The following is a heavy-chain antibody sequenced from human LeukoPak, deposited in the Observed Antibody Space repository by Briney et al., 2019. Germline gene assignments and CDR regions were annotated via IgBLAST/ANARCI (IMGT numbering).Heavy chain of an antibody. CDR3: ARGYGESHFDY. D-gene: IGHD5-18*01. Sequence: PGGSLRLSCAASGFTFSSYGMHLVRQTPGKGVEWVSFIRYDGTNQYYADSVKGRFTISRDNSKNTLYLQMNSLKPEDTAVYFCARGYGESHFDYWGQGTLVTVSS. CDR2: IRYDGTNQ. CDR1: GFTFSSYG. J-gene: IGHJ4*02. V-gene: IGHV3-30*02.